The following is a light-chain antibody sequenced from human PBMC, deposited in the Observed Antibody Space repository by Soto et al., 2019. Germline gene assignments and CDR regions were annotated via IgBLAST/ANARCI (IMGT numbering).Light chain of an antibody. V-gene: IGLV1-40*01. J-gene: IGLJ1*01. CDR3: QSYDSSLSAGYV. CDR1: SSNIGAGYD. Sequence: QSALTQPPSVSGAPGQRVTISCTGSSSNIGAGYDVHWYQQLPGTAPKLLIYGNSNRPSGVPDRFSGSKSGTSASLAITELQAEDEADYYCQSYDSSLSAGYVFGTGTKVTVL. CDR2: GNS.